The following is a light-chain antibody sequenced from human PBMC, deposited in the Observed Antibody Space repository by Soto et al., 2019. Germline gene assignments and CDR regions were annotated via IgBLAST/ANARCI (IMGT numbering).Light chain of an antibody. CDR3: QLYGSSPPGT. Sequence: DIPMTKSPSTLSASVGDRVTVTCRASQSISSWLAWYQQXPGKAPXLLIYDASSLESGVPSRFSGSGSGTDYILTINRLEPDDFLVYYCQLYGSSPPGTFGQGTKVDIK. J-gene: IGKJ1*01. V-gene: IGKV1-5*01. CDR2: DAS. CDR1: QSISSW.